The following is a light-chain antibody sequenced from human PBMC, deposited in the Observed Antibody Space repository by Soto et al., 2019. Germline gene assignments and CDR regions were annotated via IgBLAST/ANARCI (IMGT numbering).Light chain of an antibody. V-gene: IGKV1-39*01. J-gene: IGKJ4*01. Sequence: DIQMTQSPSSLSASVGDRVTITCRASQSISTFLNWYQQKPGKAPKLLIYGASNLESGVPSTFSGSGTRTDCPLTISSPEPGDVATYYCQQCFRTPLLTFGGGTKVEIK. CDR2: GAS. CDR1: QSISTF. CDR3: QQCFRTPLLT.